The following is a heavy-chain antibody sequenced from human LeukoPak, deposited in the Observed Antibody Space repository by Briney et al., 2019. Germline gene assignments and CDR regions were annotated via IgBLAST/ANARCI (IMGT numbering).Heavy chain of an antibody. CDR3: ARKGYCSGGSCPWAAATIGY. CDR1: GGSFSGYY. J-gene: IGHJ4*02. V-gene: IGHV4-34*01. CDR2: IYYSGST. Sequence: PSETLSLTCAVYGGSFSGYYWSWIRQPPGKGLEWIGSIYYSGSTYYNPSLKSRVTISVDTSKNQFSLKLSSVTAADTAVYYCARKGYCSGGSCPWAAATIGYWGQGTLVTVSS. D-gene: IGHD2-15*01.